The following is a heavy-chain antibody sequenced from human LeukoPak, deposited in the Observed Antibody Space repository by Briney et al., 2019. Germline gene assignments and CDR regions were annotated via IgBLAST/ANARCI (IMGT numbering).Heavy chain of an antibody. CDR3: ARGGGAGTIYYYGMDV. Sequence: GRSLRLSCAASGFTFTNYAMHWVRQAPGKGLEWVAVIWSDGRDKDYVDSVKGRFTISRDNSKNTVYLEMNSLRAEDTAVYYCARGGGAGTIYYYGMDVWGQGTTVTVSS. J-gene: IGHJ6*02. V-gene: IGHV3-33*01. CDR1: GFTFTNYA. D-gene: IGHD6-13*01. CDR2: IWSDGRDK.